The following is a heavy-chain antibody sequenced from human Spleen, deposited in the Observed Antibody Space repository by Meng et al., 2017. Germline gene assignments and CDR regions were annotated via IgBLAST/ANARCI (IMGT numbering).Heavy chain of an antibody. J-gene: IGHJ4*02. CDR1: GDIVSSDSTA. CDR2: TYYRSKWYS. Sequence: SQTRSLTGDISGDIVSSDSTAWNWIRQSPSGGLEWLGRTYYRSKWYSDYALSVKSRITINPDTSKNQFSLQLNSVSPEDTAVYYCARGGATATRAFDYWGQGTLVTVSS. V-gene: IGHV6-1*01. CDR3: ARGGATATRAFDY. D-gene: IGHD1-1*01.